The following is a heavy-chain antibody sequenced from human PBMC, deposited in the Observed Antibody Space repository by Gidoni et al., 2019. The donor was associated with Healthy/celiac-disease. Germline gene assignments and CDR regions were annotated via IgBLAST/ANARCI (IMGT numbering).Heavy chain of an antibody. D-gene: IGHD3-10*01. V-gene: IGHV1-18*01. J-gene: IGHJ4*02. CDR1: GYTFTSYG. CDR2: ISAYNGNT. Sequence: QVQLVQSRAEVKKPGASVTVSCKASGYTFTSYGISWVRQAPGQGLEWMGWISAYNGNTNYAQKLQGRVTMTTDTSTSTAYMELRSLRSDDTAVYYCARDLPASGPNYYGSGSYYTRFDYWGQGTLVTVSS. CDR3: ARDLPASGPNYYGSGSYYTRFDY.